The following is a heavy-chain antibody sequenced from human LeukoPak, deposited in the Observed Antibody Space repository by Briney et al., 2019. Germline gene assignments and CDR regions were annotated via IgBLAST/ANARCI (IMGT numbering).Heavy chain of an antibody. CDR3: ARYTPSSSWYALLDY. Sequence: GGSLRLSCAASGFPFSSFSMNCVRQAPGKGLEWVSSISSSSSYIYYADSVKGRFTISRDNAKNSLYLQMNSLRAEDTAVYYCARYTPSSSWYALLDYWGQGTLVTVSS. D-gene: IGHD6-13*01. V-gene: IGHV3-21*01. J-gene: IGHJ4*02. CDR2: ISSSSSYI. CDR1: GFPFSSFS.